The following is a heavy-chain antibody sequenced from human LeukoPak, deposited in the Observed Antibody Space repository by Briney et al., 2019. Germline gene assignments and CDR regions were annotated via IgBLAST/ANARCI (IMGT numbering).Heavy chain of an antibody. CDR1: GGTFSSYA. CDR3: ARDGKLIRFLPHGLPSDYYYMDV. J-gene: IGHJ6*03. D-gene: IGHD3-3*01. CDR2: IIPIFGTA. V-gene: IGHV1-69*13. Sequence: VAPVKVSCKASGGTFSSYAISWVRQASGQGLEWMGGIIPIFGTANYAQKFQGRVTITADESTSTAYMELSSLRSEDTAVYYCARDGKLIRFLPHGLPSDYYYMDVWGKGTTVTVSS.